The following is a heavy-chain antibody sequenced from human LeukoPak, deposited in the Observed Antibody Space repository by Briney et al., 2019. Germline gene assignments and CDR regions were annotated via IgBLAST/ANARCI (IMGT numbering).Heavy chain of an antibody. CDR2: VIPSTGGT. CDR1: GYTFTDYY. CDR3: APFNHDYNMFDS. D-gene: IGHD5-24*01. J-gene: IGHJ4*02. Sequence: GASVKVSCRTSGYTFTDYYIHWVRQAPGQGLEWMGWVIPSTGGTTYAQKFQGRVTMTRDTSITTAYMELSRLTSDDTAVYYCAPFNHDYNMFDSWGQGTLVTVSS. V-gene: IGHV1-2*02.